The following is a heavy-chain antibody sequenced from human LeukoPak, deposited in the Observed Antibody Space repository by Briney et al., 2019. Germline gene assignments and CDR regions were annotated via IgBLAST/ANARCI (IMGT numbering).Heavy chain of an antibody. V-gene: IGHV3-9*01. J-gene: IGHJ3*02. D-gene: IGHD3-10*01. CDR3: ARANYYGSGRAAFDI. CDR1: GFTFDDYA. Sequence: GGSLRLSCAASGFTFDDYAMHWVGQAPGKGVEWVSGISWNSGSIGYADSEKGRFTISRDNAKNSLYLQMNSLRAEDTAVYYCARANYYGSGRAAFDIWGQGTMVTVSS. CDR2: ISWNSGSI.